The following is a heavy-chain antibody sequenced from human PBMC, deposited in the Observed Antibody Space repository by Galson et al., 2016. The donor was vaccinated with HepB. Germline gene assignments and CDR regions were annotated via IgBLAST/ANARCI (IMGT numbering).Heavy chain of an antibody. CDR2: IWYDGSNK. J-gene: IGHJ4*02. CDR3: AREIPHMVHGGLDY. V-gene: IGHV3-33*01. Sequence: SLRLSCAASGFTFSHYGMHWVRQAPGKGLEWVAVIWYDGSNKYYADSVKGRFTISRDTSKNTLYLQMNSLRAEDTAVYYCAREIPHMVHGGLDYWGQGILVTVSS. CDR1: GFTFSHYG. D-gene: IGHD3-10*01.